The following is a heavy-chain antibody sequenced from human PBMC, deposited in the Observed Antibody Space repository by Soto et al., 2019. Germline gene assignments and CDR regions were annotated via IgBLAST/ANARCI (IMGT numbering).Heavy chain of an antibody. CDR1: GVTFSSYG. J-gene: IGHJ4*02. D-gene: IGHD1-26*01. CDR3: AKDQWDLQYYFAY. CDR2: ISYDGSNK. Sequence: QVQLVESGVGGVQPGRSLRLSCAASGVTFSSYGMHWVRQSPGKGLEWVAVISYDGSNKYYADSVKGRFTISRDNSKNTLYLQMNSLRAEDTAVYYCAKDQWDLQYYFAYWGKGTLVPVSS. V-gene: IGHV3-30*18.